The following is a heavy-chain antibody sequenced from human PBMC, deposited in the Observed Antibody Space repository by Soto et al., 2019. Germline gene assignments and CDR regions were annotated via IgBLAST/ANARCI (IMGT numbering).Heavy chain of an antibody. CDR1: GFTFGDYA. V-gene: IGHV3-49*03. CDR3: TRGNSAVAGLGFY. D-gene: IGHD6-19*01. Sequence: PGGSLRLSCTASGFTFGDYAMSWFRQAPGQGLEWVGFIRSKAYGGTTEYAASVKGIFTISRDDSKSIAYLQMNSLKTEDTAVYYCTRGNSAVAGLGFYWGQGTPVTVSS. J-gene: IGHJ4*02. CDR2: IRSKAYGGTT.